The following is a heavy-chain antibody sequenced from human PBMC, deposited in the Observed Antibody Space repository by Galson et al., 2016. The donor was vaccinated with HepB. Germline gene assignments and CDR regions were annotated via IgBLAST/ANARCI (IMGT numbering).Heavy chain of an antibody. D-gene: IGHD6-13*01. CDR3: ARAGAARLDP. CDR2: MYDSANI. Sequence: SETLSPTCTVSGGSISSGCYYSSWIRPHPGKGLDWIGHMYDSANINSTPSPKSRVTISVDTTKTQFTLQLTSVTAADTAVYYCARAGAARLDPWGQGTPVTVSS. CDR1: GGSISSGCYY. J-gene: IGHJ5*02. V-gene: IGHV4-61*01.